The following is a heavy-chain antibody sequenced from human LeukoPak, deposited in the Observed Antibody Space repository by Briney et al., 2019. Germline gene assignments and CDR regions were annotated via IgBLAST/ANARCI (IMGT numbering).Heavy chain of an antibody. D-gene: IGHD3-22*01. CDR2: INQDESAK. J-gene: IGHJ4*02. V-gene: IGHV3-7*01. CDR1: GFSFRRYW. Sequence: GGSLRLSCAASGFSFRRYWMSWVRQAPGKGLEWVASINQDESAKFYVDSVKGRFTISRDNAKNSLYLQMNSLRAEDTAVYYCARDLYRIVVVPHYFDYWGQGTLVTVSS. CDR3: ARDLYRIVVVPHYFDY.